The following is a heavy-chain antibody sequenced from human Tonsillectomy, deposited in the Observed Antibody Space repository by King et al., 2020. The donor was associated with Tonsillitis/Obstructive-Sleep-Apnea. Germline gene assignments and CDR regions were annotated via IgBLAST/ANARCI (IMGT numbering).Heavy chain of an antibody. CDR2: ISISGRTT. V-gene: IGHV3-48*03. D-gene: IGHD1-26*01. J-gene: IGHJ3*02. CDR1: GFTFSSYE. CDR3: AREDLGGTYWGDPFHI. Sequence: VQLVESGGGLVQPGGSLRLSCAASGFTFSSYEMNWVRQAPGKGLEWVSYISISGRTTYYADSVKGRFTISRDNAKNSLYLQMNSLRAEDTAVYYCAREDLGGTYWGDPFHIWGQGTMVTVSS.